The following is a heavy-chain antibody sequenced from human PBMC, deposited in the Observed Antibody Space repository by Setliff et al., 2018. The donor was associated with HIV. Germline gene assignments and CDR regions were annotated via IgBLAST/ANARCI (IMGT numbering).Heavy chain of an antibody. CDR3: AGHPVTSGWLSLNWFGP. Sequence: KPSETLSLTCSVSGGSINTSSYYWAWFRQPPGNELEWIGSIYHDGTTHYRSSLRSRAAISIDTSKNQISLKVRSVTAADTAVYFCAGHPVTSGWLSLNWFGPWGQGSLVPVSS. V-gene: IGHV4-39*07. CDR1: GGSINTSSYY. J-gene: IGHJ5*01. CDR2: IYHDGTT. D-gene: IGHD6-19*01.